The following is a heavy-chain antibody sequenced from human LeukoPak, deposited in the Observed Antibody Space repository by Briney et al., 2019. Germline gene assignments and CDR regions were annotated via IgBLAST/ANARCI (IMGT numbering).Heavy chain of an antibody. D-gene: IGHD3-10*01. CDR1: GGSISSSSYY. CDR3: ARDLGALWFYAFDI. CDR2: IYYSGST. Sequence: SETLSLTCTVSGGSISSSSYYWGWIRQPPGKGLEWIGSIYYSGSTYYNPSLKSRVTISVDTSKNQFSLKLSSVTAADTAVYYCARDLGALWFYAFDIWGQGTMVTVSS. V-gene: IGHV4-39*07. J-gene: IGHJ3*02.